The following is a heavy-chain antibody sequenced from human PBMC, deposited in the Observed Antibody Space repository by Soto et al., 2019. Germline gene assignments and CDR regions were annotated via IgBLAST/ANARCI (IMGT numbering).Heavy chain of an antibody. CDR1: GGSISSYY. CDR2: IYYSGST. CDR3: ARAWGLYFDF. Sequence: SETLSLTCTVSGGSISSYYWSWIRQPPGKGLEWIGYIYYSGSTNYNPSPKSRVTISVDTSKNQFSLKLSSVTAADTAVYYCARAWGLYFDFWARGILVTVSS. J-gene: IGHJ4*02. V-gene: IGHV4-59*01. D-gene: IGHD1-26*01.